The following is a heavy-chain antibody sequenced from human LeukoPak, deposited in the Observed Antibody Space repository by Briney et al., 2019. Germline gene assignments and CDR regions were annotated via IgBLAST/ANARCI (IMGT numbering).Heavy chain of an antibody. Sequence: GGSLRLSCAASGFTFSSYAMSWVRQAPGKGLEWVSATSDSGANTYYADSVKGRFTISRDNSKNTLYLQMNSLRAEDTAVYYCAKDGYDILTGEDYWGQGTLVTVSS. D-gene: IGHD3-9*01. CDR3: AKDGYDILTGEDY. CDR1: GFTFSSYA. CDR2: TSDSGANT. J-gene: IGHJ4*02. V-gene: IGHV3-23*01.